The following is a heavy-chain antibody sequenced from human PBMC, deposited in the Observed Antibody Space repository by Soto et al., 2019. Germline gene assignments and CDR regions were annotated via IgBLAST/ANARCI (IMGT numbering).Heavy chain of an antibody. V-gene: IGHV4-59*08. D-gene: IGHD6-19*01. CDR3: AGFDSSGWSSWFDP. J-gene: IGHJ5*02. CDR2: IYYSGST. Sequence: ASETLSLTCTVSGGSISSYYWSWIRQPPGKGLEWIGYIYYSGSTNYNPSLKSRVTISVDTSKNQFSLKLSSVTAADTAVYYCAGFDSSGWSSWFDPWGQGTLVTVSS. CDR1: GGSISSYY.